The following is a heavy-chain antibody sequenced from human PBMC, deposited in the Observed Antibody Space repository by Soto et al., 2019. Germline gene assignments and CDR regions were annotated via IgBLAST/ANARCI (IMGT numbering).Heavy chain of an antibody. V-gene: IGHV3-11*01. CDR2: ISSSGSTI. Sequence: GGSLRLSCASSVFTFSDYYMSWIRQAPGKGLEGVSYISSSGSTIYYADSVKGRFTISRDNAKNSLYLQMNSLRAEDTAVYYCARAGYYDSSGYLIDDAFDIWGQGTMVTVSS. D-gene: IGHD3-22*01. J-gene: IGHJ3*02. CDR1: VFTFSDYY. CDR3: ARAGYYDSSGYLIDDAFDI.